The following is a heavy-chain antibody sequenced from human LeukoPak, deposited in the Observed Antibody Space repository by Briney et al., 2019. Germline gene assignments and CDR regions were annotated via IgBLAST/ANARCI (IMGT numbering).Heavy chain of an antibody. CDR2: ISYDGSNK. D-gene: IGHD6-6*01. Sequence: GGSLSLSCAASGFTFSSYGMHWVRQAPGKGLEWVAVISYDGSNKYYADSVKGRFTISRDNSKNTLYLQMNSLRAEDTAVYYCAKDRSSSFDYWGQGTLVTVSS. CDR1: GFTFSSYG. V-gene: IGHV3-30*18. CDR3: AKDRSSSFDY. J-gene: IGHJ4*02.